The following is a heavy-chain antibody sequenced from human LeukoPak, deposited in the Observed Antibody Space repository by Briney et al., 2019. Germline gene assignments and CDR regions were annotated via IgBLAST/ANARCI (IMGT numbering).Heavy chain of an antibody. CDR3: ASYFVGNGGRGY. V-gene: IGHV4-59*08. D-gene: IGHD3-10*02. CDR2: IYYSGST. Sequence: SETLSLTCTVSGGSISSYYWSWIRQPPGKGLEWIGYIYYSGSTNYNPSLKSRVTISVDTSKNQYSLELSSVIAADTAVYYCASYFVGNGGRGYWGQGALVTVSS. J-gene: IGHJ4*02. CDR1: GGSISSYY.